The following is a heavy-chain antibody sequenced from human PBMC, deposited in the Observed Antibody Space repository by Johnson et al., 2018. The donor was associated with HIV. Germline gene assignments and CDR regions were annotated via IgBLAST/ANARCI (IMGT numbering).Heavy chain of an antibody. J-gene: IGHJ3*02. CDR3: ERVPGIAVARTVAFDI. CDR2: ISYDGNNK. D-gene: IGHD6-19*01. Sequence: QVQLVESGGGVVQPGRSLRLSCAASGFTFSSYAMHWVRQAPGKGLEWVAVISYDGNNKYYADSVKGRFTISRDNAKNTLYLQMNSLRAEDTAVYYCERVPGIAVARTVAFDIWGQGTIVTVSS. CDR1: GFTFSSYA. V-gene: IGHV3-30*04.